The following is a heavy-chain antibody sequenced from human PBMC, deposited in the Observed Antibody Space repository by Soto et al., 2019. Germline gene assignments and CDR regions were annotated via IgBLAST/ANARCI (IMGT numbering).Heavy chain of an antibody. D-gene: IGHD5-18*01. CDR1: GFTFSSYA. J-gene: IGHJ2*01. Sequence: EVQLLESGGGLVQPGGSLRLSCAASGFTFSSYAMSWVRQAPGKGLEWVSAIRGSGGSTYYADSVKGRFTISRDNSKNTLYLQMNSLRADDTAVYYCAKEVRYSYGTTYWYFDLWGRGTLVTVSS. CDR2: IRGSGGST. CDR3: AKEVRYSYGTTYWYFDL. V-gene: IGHV3-23*01.